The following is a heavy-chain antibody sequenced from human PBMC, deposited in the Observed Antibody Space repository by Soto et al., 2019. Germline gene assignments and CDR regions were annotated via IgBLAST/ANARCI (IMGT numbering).Heavy chain of an antibody. CDR3: AKALFYYYDSSGFFDI. Sequence: ASVKVSCKASGYTFTSYAMHWVRQAPGQRPEWMGWINAGNGNTKYSQKFQGRVTITRDTSASTAYMELSSLRSEDTAVYYCAKALFYYYDSSGFFDIWGQGTMVTVSS. CDR2: INAGNGNT. V-gene: IGHV1-3*01. D-gene: IGHD3-22*01. CDR1: GYTFTSYA. J-gene: IGHJ3*02.